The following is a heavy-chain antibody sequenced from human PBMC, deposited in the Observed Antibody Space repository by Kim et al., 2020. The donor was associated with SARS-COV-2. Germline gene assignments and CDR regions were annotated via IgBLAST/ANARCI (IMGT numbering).Heavy chain of an antibody. V-gene: IGHV5-51*01. CDR3: AGAGIAAADNYYYGMDV. CDR1: GYSFTSYW. Sequence: GESLKISCKGSGYSFTSYWLGWVRQMPGKGLEWMGIIYPGDSDTRYSPSFQGQVTISADKSISTAYLQWSSLKASDTAMYYCAGAGIAAADNYYYGMDVWGQGTTVTVSS. CDR2: IYPGDSDT. J-gene: IGHJ6*02. D-gene: IGHD6-13*01.